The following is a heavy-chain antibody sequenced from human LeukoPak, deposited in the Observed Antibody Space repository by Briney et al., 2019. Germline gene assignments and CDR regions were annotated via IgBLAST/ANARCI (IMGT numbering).Heavy chain of an antibody. CDR1: GFTFSSYS. Sequence: GGSLRLSCAASGFTFSSYSMNWVRQAPGKGLEWVSSISSSSRYIYHADSVRGRITISRDNAKNSLYLQMNSLRAEDMAVYYCARDKGYCSGGSCYGDAFDIWGQGTMVTVSS. CDR2: ISSSSRYI. D-gene: IGHD2-15*01. CDR3: ARDKGYCSGGSCYGDAFDI. V-gene: IGHV3-21*01. J-gene: IGHJ3*02.